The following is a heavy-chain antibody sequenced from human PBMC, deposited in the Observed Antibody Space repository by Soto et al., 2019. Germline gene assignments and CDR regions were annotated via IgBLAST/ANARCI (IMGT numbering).Heavy chain of an antibody. Sequence: GGSLRLSCAASGFTFSDHYMDWVRQAPGKGLEWVGRTRNRANSYTTEYAASVKGRFTISRDDSKNSLYLQMNSLQTEDTAVYYCAREGVPAPNGMDVWGQGTTVTAP. CDR1: GFTFSDHY. CDR3: AREGVPAPNGMDV. V-gene: IGHV3-72*01. J-gene: IGHJ6*02. CDR2: TRNRANSYTT. D-gene: IGHD2-2*01.